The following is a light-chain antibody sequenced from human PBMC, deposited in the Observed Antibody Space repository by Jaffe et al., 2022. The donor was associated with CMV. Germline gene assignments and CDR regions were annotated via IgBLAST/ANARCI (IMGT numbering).Light chain of an antibody. CDR2: EVS. CDR3: GSYAGSNNPYV. CDR1: SSDVGGYGY. Sequence: QSALTQPPSASGSPGQSVTISCTGTSSDVGGYGYVSWYQQHPGKAPKLMIYEVSKRPSGVPDRFSGSKSGNTASLTVSGLQQADDEADYYCGSYAGSNNPYVFGTGTKVTVL. J-gene: IGLJ1*01. V-gene: IGLV2-8*01.